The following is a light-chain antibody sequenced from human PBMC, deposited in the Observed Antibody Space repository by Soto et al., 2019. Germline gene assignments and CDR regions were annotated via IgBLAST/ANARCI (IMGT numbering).Light chain of an antibody. CDR1: QDISNY. V-gene: IGKV1-27*01. CDR2: GVS. Sequence: DIQMTQSPSSLSASVGDRVTITCRASQDISNYLAWYHQKPGKAPKLLIYGVSTLQLGVPSRFSGSGFGTHFTLTISSLQPEDVGTFYCQKYISAPLTFGGGTKVEIK. CDR3: QKYISAPLT. J-gene: IGKJ4*01.